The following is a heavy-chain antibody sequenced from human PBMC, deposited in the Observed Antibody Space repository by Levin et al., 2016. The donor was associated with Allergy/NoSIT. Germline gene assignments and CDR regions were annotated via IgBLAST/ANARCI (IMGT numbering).Heavy chain of an antibody. CDR2: INHREIS. D-gene: IGHD2-21*01. V-gene: IGHV4-34*01. CDR3: LTRYYGGVTT. J-gene: IGHJ4*02. Sequence: SETLSLTCAVKGVSFTGYFWTWIRQSPGKGLEWIGEINHREISRYSESLKSRLNISIDASKNHFALSLSSVTAADTAVYYCLTRYYGGVTTWGQGTLVTVSS. CDR1: GVSFTGYF.